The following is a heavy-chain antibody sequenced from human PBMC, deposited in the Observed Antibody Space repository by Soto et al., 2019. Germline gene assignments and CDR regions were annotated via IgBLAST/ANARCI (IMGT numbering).Heavy chain of an antibody. CDR1: GFTLNSYA. J-gene: IGHJ6*02. CDR2: ISARGEKT. Sequence: PGGSLRLFCAASGFTLNSYAMNWVRQAPGKGLEWVSGISARGEKTYYADSVKGRFTISRDNSKNTVYLQMNSLRAKDTAVFYCAKALPMYYYDSSGYSDYYYDIDVRGEVNTFP. D-gene: IGHD3-22*01. CDR3: AKALPMYYYDSSGYSDYYYDIDV. V-gene: IGHV3-23*01.